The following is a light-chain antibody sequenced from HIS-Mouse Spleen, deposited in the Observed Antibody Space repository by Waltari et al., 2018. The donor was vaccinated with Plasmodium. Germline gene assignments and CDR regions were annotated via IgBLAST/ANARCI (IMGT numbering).Light chain of an antibody. CDR3: CSYAGSSTFVV. V-gene: IGLV2-23*03. J-gene: IGLJ2*01. CDR2: EGS. CDR1: SSHVGSYNL. Sequence: QSALTQPASVSGSPGQSLTISCTGTSSHVGSYNLVSWYQQHPGKAPKLMIYEGSKRPSGVSNRFSGSKSGNTASLTISGLQAEDEADYYCCSYAGSSTFVVFGGGTKLTVL.